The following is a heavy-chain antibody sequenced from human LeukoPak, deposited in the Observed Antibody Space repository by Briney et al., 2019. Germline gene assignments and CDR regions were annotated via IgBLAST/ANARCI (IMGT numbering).Heavy chain of an antibody. Sequence: ASVKVSCKASGYTFTGYYMHWVRQAPGQGLEWMGWINPNIGGTNYEQKFLGRVTMTRDRSISTAYMELSRVRSDDTAVYYCARHGYSGYDLVYWGQGTLVTVSS. V-gene: IGHV1-2*02. CDR3: ARHGYSGYDLVY. CDR1: GYTFTGYY. D-gene: IGHD5-12*01. CDR2: INPNIGGT. J-gene: IGHJ4*02.